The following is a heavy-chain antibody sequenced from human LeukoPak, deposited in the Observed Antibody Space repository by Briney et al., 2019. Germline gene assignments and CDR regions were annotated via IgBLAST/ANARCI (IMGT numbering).Heavy chain of an antibody. CDR1: GFTFDDYA. D-gene: IGHD6-19*01. V-gene: IGHV3-9*01. Sequence: GRSLRLSCAASGFTFDDYAMHWVRQAPGKGLEWVSSISWNSLFIGYADSVKGRFTIFRDNSKNMVHLQMNSLTGEDTALYYCVRRGDASSGWGDHDFWGQGALVTVSS. CDR3: VRRGDASSGWGDHDF. J-gene: IGHJ4*02. CDR2: ISWNSLFI.